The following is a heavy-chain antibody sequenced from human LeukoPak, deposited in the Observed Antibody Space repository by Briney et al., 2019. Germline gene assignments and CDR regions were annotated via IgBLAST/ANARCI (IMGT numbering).Heavy chain of an antibody. D-gene: IGHD3-3*01. V-gene: IGHV4-38-2*01. CDR2: IYHSGST. Sequence: PSETLSLTCAVSGYSISSGYYWGWIRQPPGKGLEWIGSIYHSGSTYHNPSLKSRVTISVDTSKNQFSLKLSSVTAADTAVYYCARFTIFGVGPDYWGQGTLVTVSS. CDR1: GYSISSGYY. CDR3: ARFTIFGVGPDY. J-gene: IGHJ4*02.